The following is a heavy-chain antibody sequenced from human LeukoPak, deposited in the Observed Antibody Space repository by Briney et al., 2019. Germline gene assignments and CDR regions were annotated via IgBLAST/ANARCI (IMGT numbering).Heavy chain of an antibody. CDR1: GFTVSSSY. CDR2: ISSSSSYI. D-gene: IGHD1-1*01. CDR3: ARDPPGTGHYFDY. J-gene: IGHJ4*02. Sequence: PGGSLRLSCAASGFTVSSSYMNWVRQAPGKGLEWVSSISSSSSYIYYADSVKGRFTISRDNAKNSLYLQMNSLRAEDTAVYYCARDPPGTGHYFDYWGQGTLVTVSS. V-gene: IGHV3-21*01.